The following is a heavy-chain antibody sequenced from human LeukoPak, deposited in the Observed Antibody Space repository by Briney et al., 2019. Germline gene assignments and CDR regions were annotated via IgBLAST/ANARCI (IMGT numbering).Heavy chain of an antibody. V-gene: IGHV4-59*01. CDR1: GGSIRSYY. CDR3: ARGGWGIAVAGTLDY. Sequence: PSETLSLACTVSGGSIRSYYWSWIRQPPGKGLEWIGYIYYSGSTSYNPSLKSRVTISADTSKNQFSLKLSSVTAADTAVYYCARGGWGIAVAGTLDYWGQGTLVTVSS. D-gene: IGHD6-19*01. J-gene: IGHJ4*02. CDR2: IYYSGST.